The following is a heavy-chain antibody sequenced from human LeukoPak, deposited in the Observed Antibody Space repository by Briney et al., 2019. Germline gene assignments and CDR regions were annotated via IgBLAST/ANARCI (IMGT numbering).Heavy chain of an antibody. Sequence: KTSETLSLTCAVYGGSFSGYYWSWIRQPPGKGLEWIGEINHSGSTNYNPSLKSRVTISVDTSKNQFSLKLSSVTAADTAVYYCARGDGNVVVLEWGQGTLVTVSS. CDR1: GGSFSGYY. D-gene: IGHD2-2*01. CDR2: INHSGST. CDR3: ARGDGNVVVLE. J-gene: IGHJ4*02. V-gene: IGHV4-34*01.